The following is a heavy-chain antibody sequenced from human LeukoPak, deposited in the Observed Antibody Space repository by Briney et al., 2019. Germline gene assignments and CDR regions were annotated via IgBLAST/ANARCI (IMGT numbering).Heavy chain of an antibody. CDR1: RSSVSSNSAA. CDR3: ARAKGRSPLFDY. Sequence: SQTLSLTCAISRSSVSSNSAAWNCIRQSPSRGLECLARTYYRSKCYNDYAVSVKGRIAINPDTSKNQFSLQLNSVTPEDTAVYYCARAKGRSPLFDYWGQGTLVTVSS. J-gene: IGHJ4*02. CDR2: TYYRSKCYN. V-gene: IGHV6-1*01. D-gene: IGHD6-13*01.